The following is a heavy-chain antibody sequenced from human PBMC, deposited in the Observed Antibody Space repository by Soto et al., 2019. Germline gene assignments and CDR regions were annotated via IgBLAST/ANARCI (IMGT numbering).Heavy chain of an antibody. Sequence: QVQLVESGGGVVQPGRSLRLSCAASGFTFSSYGMHWVRQAPGKGLEWVAVIYYDGSNKYYADSVKGRFTISRDNSKNTLYLQMNSLRAEDTAVYYCARDIKDDGSGYYAGFVYWGQGTLVTVSS. CDR2: IYYDGSNK. J-gene: IGHJ4*02. CDR3: ARDIKDDGSGYYAGFVY. V-gene: IGHV3-33*01. D-gene: IGHD3-22*01. CDR1: GFTFSSYG.